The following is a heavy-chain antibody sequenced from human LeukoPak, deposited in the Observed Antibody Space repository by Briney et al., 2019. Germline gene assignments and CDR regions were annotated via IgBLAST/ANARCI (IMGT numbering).Heavy chain of an antibody. V-gene: IGHV1-24*01. CDR2: FDPEDGET. Sequence: AASVKVSCKVSGYTLTELSMHWVRQAPGKGLEWMGGFDPEDGETIYAQKFQGRVTMTEDTSTDTAYMELSSLRSEDTAVYYCAIPRGSSRDFDYWGQGTLVTVSS. D-gene: IGHD6-13*01. CDR1: GYTLTELS. CDR3: AIPRGSSRDFDY. J-gene: IGHJ4*02.